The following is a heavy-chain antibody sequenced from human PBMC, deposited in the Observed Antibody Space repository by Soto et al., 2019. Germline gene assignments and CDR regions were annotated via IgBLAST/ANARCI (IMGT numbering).Heavy chain of an antibody. D-gene: IGHD2-15*01. CDR1: GYSISSGYY. CDR2: IYHSGST. Sequence: SETLSLTCAVSGYSISSGYYWGWIRQPRGKGLEWLGSIYHSGSTYYNPSLKSRVTISVDTSKNQFSLKLSSVTAADTAVSYCASQVIVVVVAPTGPVGFDPWGQGTLVTLSS. CDR3: ASQVIVVVVAPTGPVGFDP. J-gene: IGHJ5*02. V-gene: IGHV4-38-2*01.